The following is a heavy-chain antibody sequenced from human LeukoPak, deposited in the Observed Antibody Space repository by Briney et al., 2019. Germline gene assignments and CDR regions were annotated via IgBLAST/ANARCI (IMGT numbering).Heavy chain of an antibody. V-gene: IGHV3-11*04. D-gene: IGHD3-22*01. CDR1: GLTFSDYY. Sequence: GGSLRLSCAASGLTFSDYYMAWIRQAPGKGLEWVSSISGTGTTIYSADSVRGRFTVSRDNARNSLFLHMNSLRAEDTAVYYCAVQITMIVVVPYFDYWGQGTLVTVSS. J-gene: IGHJ4*02. CDR3: AVQITMIVVVPYFDY. CDR2: ISGTGTTI.